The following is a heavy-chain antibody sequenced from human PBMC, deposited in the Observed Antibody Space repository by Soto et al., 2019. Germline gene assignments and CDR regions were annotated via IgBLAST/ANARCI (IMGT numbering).Heavy chain of an antibody. V-gene: IGHV3-30*03. J-gene: IGHJ6*02. CDR1: GFTVSSYG. D-gene: IGHD4-4*01. CDR2: ISYDGSNK. CDR3: ARARSNLSFYGMDV. Sequence: PGGSLRLSCAASGFTVSSYGMHWVRQAPGKGLEWVAVISYDGSNKYYADSVKGRFTISRDNSKNTLYLQMNSLRSEDTAVYYCARARSNLSFYGMDVWGQGTTVTVSS.